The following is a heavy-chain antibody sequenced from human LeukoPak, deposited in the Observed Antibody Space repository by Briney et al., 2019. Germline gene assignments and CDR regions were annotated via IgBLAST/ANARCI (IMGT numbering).Heavy chain of an antibody. CDR3: ARVEGRSSCPDY. D-gene: IGHD6-13*01. CDR2: IKQDGSET. Sequence: GGSLRLSCAASGVTFSSYWMSWVRQAPGKGLEWVANIKQDGSETYYVDSVKGRFTISRDNAKKSLFLQMNSLRAEDTAVYYCARVEGRSSCPDYWGQGTLVTVSS. CDR1: GVTFSSYW. J-gene: IGHJ4*02. V-gene: IGHV3-7*01.